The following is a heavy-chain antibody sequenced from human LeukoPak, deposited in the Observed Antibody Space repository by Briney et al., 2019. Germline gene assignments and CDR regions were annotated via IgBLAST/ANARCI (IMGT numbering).Heavy chain of an antibody. Sequence: PSETLSLTCAVYGGSFSGYYWSWIRQPPGKGLEWIGEINHSGSTNYNPSLESRVTISVDTSKNQFSLKLSSVTAADTAVYYCASRDTATGLDWGQGTLVTVSS. J-gene: IGHJ4*02. CDR1: GGSFSGYY. D-gene: IGHD5-18*01. CDR3: ASRDTATGLD. CDR2: INHSGST. V-gene: IGHV4-34*01.